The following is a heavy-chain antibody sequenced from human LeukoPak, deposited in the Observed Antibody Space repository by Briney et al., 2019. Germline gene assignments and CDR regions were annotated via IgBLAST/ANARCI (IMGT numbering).Heavy chain of an antibody. J-gene: IGHJ4*02. CDR1: GFTFSSYE. CDR3: ARDTGMWGIDY. CDR2: ISSSGSTI. D-gene: IGHD1-26*01. V-gene: IGHV3-48*03. Sequence: PGGSLRLSCAASGFTFSSYEMNWVRQAPGKGLEWVSYISSSGSTIYYADSVKGRFTTSRDNAKNSLYLQMNSLRAEDAAVYYCARDTGMWGIDYWGQGTLVTVSS.